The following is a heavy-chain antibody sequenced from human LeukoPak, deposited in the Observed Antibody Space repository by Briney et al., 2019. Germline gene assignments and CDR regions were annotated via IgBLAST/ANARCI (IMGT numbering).Heavy chain of an antibody. CDR2: IYTSGST. D-gene: IGHD6-13*01. V-gene: IGHV4-4*07. Sequence: PSETLSLTCTVSGGSISSYYWSWIRQPAGKGLEWIGRIYTSGSTNYNPSLKSRVTLSVDTSKNQFSLRLTPVTAADTAFYYCAREEYSSDWYGHDSWGQGTLVTVSS. CDR3: AREEYSSDWYGHDS. J-gene: IGHJ4*02. CDR1: GGSISSYY.